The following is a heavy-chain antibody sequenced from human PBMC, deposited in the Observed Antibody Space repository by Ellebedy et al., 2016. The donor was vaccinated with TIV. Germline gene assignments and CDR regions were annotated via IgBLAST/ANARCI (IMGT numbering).Heavy chain of an antibody. CDR2: IRNSGDII. Sequence: GESLKISCAASGFNFRSYDMNWVRQAPGKGLEWVSYIRNSGDIIYYADSVKGRFTISRDNAKKSVYLQMNSLRAEDTAVYYCARDASSWYVGRFDDWGQGSLVTVSS. V-gene: IGHV3-48*03. CDR3: ARDASSWYVGRFDD. J-gene: IGHJ4*02. CDR1: GFNFRSYD. D-gene: IGHD6-13*01.